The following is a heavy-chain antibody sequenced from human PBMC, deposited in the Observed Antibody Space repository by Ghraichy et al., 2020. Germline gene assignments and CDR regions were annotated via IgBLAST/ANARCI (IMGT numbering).Heavy chain of an antibody. D-gene: IGHD3-22*01. J-gene: IGHJ5*02. V-gene: IGHV4-59*01. Sequence: SETLSLTCTVSGGSISSYYWSWIRQPPGKGLEWIGYIYYSGSTNYNPSLKSRVTISVDTSKNQFSLKLSSVTAADTAVYYCARSTYYYDSSGYYHGWFDPWGQGTLVTVSS. CDR1: GGSISSYY. CDR2: IYYSGST. CDR3: ARSTYYYDSSGYYHGWFDP.